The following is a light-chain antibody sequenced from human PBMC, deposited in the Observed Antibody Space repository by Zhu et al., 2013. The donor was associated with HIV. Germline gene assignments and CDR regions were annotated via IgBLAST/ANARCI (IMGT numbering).Light chain of an antibody. Sequence: QSALTQPASVSGSPGQSITIFCTGTSGDVGAYNYVSWCQQYPGKAPKLIIYGVTNRPSGVSNRFSGSKSGNTASLTISGLQAEDEADYYCSSYTHSKSVVFGGGTKVTVL. CDR1: SGDVGAYNY. J-gene: IGLJ2*01. CDR2: GVT. CDR3: SSYTHSKSVV. V-gene: IGLV2-14*01.